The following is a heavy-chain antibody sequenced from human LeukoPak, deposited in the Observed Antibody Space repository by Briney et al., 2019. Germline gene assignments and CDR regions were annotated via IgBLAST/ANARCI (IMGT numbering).Heavy chain of an antibody. V-gene: IGHV4-30-2*01. D-gene: IGHD5-18*01. CDR1: GGSISSGGYD. CDR2: IYHSGST. J-gene: IGHJ4*02. CDR3: ARIPGGDTAMVGFFDY. Sequence: SETLSLTCTVSGGSISSGGYDWSWIRQPPGKGLEWIGYIYHSGSTYYNPSLKSRVTISVDRSKNQFSLKLSSVTAADTAVYYCARIPGGDTAMVGFFDYWGQGTLVTVSS.